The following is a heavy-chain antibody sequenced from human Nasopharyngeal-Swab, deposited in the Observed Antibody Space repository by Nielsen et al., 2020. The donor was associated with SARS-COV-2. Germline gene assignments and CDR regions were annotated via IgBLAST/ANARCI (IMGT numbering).Heavy chain of an antibody. CDR3: ARDHYGDYVDY. Sequence: GGSLRLSCVASGFTFSSYEMNWVRQAPGEGLEWISYISSTGNTIYYADSVKGRFTISRDSAKNSLSLQMNSLRAEDTAVYYCARDHYGDYVDYWGQGTLVTVSS. J-gene: IGHJ4*02. CDR2: ISSTGNTI. D-gene: IGHD4-17*01. CDR1: GFTFSSYE. V-gene: IGHV3-48*03.